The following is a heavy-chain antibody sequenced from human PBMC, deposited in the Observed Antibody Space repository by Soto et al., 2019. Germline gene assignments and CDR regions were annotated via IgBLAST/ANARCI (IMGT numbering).Heavy chain of an antibody. CDR1: GFTFSSYA. CDR2: ISGSGGST. V-gene: IGHV3-23*01. D-gene: IGHD3-22*01. Sequence: GGSLRLSCAASGFTFSSYAMSWVRQAPGKGLEWVSAISGSGGSTYYADSVKGRFTISRDNSKNTLYLQMNSLRAEDTAVYYCAKDSGVTMIVVVITDDAFDIWGQGTMVTVSS. CDR3: AKDSGVTMIVVVITDDAFDI. J-gene: IGHJ3*02.